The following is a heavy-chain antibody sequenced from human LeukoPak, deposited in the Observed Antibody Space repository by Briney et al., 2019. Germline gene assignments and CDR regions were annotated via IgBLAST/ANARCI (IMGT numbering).Heavy chain of an antibody. Sequence: SETLSLTCTVSGGSVTSYYWSWIRQPAAKGLEWIGRIYTRGDTNYNPSLKSRVTMSVDTSKNQISLRLSSVTAADTAVYYCATGGTYWFGPWGQGTLVTVSS. CDR3: ATGGTYWFGP. CDR1: GGSVTSYY. V-gene: IGHV4-4*07. D-gene: IGHD3-16*01. J-gene: IGHJ5*02. CDR2: IYTRGDT.